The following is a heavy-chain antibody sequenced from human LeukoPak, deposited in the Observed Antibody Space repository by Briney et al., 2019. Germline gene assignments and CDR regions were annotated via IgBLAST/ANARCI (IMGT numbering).Heavy chain of an antibody. D-gene: IGHD3-22*01. CDR2: IYYSGST. J-gene: IGHJ4*02. CDR3: ARERDDSSGYYFDY. Sequence: GSLRLSCAVSGLTFSSYAMSWIRQPPGKGLEWIGYIYYSGSTNYNPSLKSRVTISVDTSKNQFSLKLSSVTAADTAVYYCARERDDSSGYYFDYWGQGTLVTVSS. CDR1: GLTFSSYA. V-gene: IGHV4-59*01.